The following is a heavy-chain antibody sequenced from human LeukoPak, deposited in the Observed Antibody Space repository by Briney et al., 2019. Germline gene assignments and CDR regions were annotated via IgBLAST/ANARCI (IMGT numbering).Heavy chain of an antibody. CDR3: VRGSANWNYGMDV. J-gene: IGHJ6*02. Sequence: GESLKISCQGSGYSFTDYWIAWVRQMPGKGLEWMGIIFPRDSNTRYSPSFQGQVTISADKSITTAYLQWSSLKASDTAMFYCVRGSANWNYGMDVWGQGTTVTVSS. CDR1: GYSFTDYW. CDR2: IFPRDSNT. V-gene: IGHV5-51*01. D-gene: IGHD1-1*01.